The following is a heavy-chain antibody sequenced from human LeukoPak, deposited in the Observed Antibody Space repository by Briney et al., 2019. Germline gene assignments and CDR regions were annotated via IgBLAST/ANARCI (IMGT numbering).Heavy chain of an antibody. CDR1: GFTFSSYA. Sequence: GGSLRLSCAASGFTFSSYAMSWVRQAPGKGLEWVSAISGSGGSAYYADAVKGRFTISRDNSRNTLYLQMHSLGAEDTAVYYCANTLVRGVPSMDVWGQGTTVTVSS. V-gene: IGHV3-23*01. J-gene: IGHJ6*02. CDR2: ISGSGGSA. D-gene: IGHD3-10*01. CDR3: ANTLVRGVPSMDV.